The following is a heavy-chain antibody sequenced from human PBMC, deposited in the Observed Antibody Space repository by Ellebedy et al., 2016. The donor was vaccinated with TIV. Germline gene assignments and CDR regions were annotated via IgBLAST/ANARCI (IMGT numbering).Heavy chain of an antibody. J-gene: IGHJ4*02. CDR3: ARDGGSYSDFDY. V-gene: IGHV1-2*04. CDR1: GYTFTGHY. CDR2: INPNSGGT. Sequence: AASVKVSCKASGYTFTGHYMHWVRQALGQGLEWMGWINPNSGGTNYAQKFQGWVTMTRDTSISTAYMELSRLRSDDTAVYYCARDGGSYSDFDYWGQGTLVTVSS. D-gene: IGHD1-26*01.